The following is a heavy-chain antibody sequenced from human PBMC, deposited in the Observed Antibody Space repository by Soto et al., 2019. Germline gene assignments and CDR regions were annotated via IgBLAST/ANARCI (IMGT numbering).Heavy chain of an antibody. D-gene: IGHD4-17*01. CDR2: IYWDDDK. CDR3: ARARAGGWTTVNWFDP. CDR1: GFSLSTSGVG. V-gene: IGHV2-5*02. J-gene: IGHJ5*02. Sequence: QITLKESGPTLVKPTQTLTLTCTFSGFSLSTSGVGVGWIRQPPGKALEWLALIYWDDDKRYSPSLKSRLTITKDTSKNQVVLTMTNMDPVDTATYYCARARAGGWTTVNWFDPWGQGTLVTVSS.